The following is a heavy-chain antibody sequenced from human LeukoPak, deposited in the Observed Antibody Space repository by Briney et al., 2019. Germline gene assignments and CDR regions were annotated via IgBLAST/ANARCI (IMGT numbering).Heavy chain of an antibody. CDR1: GFTFSSYS. CDR3: AKVTRSGSYYSPLGY. CDR2: ISSSSSYI. J-gene: IGHJ4*02. V-gene: IGHV3-21*01. D-gene: IGHD3-10*01. Sequence: PGGSLRLSRAASGFTFSSYSMNWVRQAPGKGLEWVSSISSSSSYIYYADSVKGRFTISRDNAKNSLYLQMNSLRAEDTAVYYCAKVTRSGSYYSPLGYWGQGTLVTVSS.